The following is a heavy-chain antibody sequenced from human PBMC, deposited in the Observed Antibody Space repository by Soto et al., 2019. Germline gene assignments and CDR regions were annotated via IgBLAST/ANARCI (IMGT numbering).Heavy chain of an antibody. CDR2: IYYSGST. Sequence: PSETLSLTCTATGGSISSSTSYWGWIREPPGKGLEWIGSIYYSGSTYYNPSLKSRVTISVDTSKNQFSLKLSSVTAADTAVYYCARQVVAYCSGGSCYSPNRHRFAPWAQGTLVTVS. J-gene: IGHJ5*02. D-gene: IGHD2-15*01. CDR3: ARQVVAYCSGGSCYSPNRHRFAP. CDR1: GGSISSSTSY. V-gene: IGHV4-39*01.